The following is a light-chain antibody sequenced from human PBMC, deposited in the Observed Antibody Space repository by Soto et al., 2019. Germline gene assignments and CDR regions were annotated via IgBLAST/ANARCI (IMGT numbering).Light chain of an antibody. CDR3: AAWDDSLSGYV. CDR2: RNN. V-gene: IGLV1-47*01. Sequence: VLTQPPSASGTPGQRVTISCSGSSSNIGSNYVYWYQQLPGTAPKLLIYRNNQRPSGVPDRFSGSKSGTSASLAISGLRSEDEADYYCAAWDDSLSGYVFGTGTKVTVL. CDR1: SSNIGSNY. J-gene: IGLJ1*01.